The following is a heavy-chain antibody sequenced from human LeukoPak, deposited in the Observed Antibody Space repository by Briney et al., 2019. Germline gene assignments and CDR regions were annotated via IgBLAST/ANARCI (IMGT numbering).Heavy chain of an antibody. CDR3: ATGEQWLVGRFDY. J-gene: IGHJ4*02. Sequence: ASXXVSCKVSGYTLTELSMHWVRQAPGKGGEGMGGFDPEDGETIYAQKFQGRVNITEETAKEKDYMEVRGLRSEDTAVYYCATGEQWLVGRFDYWGQGTLVTVSS. D-gene: IGHD6-19*01. CDR1: GYTLTELS. V-gene: IGHV1-24*01. CDR2: FDPEDGET.